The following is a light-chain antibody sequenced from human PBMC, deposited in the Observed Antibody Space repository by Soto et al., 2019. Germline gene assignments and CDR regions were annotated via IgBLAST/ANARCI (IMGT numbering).Light chain of an antibody. J-gene: IGKJ1*01. V-gene: IGKV1-27*01. CDR1: QGIRNY. CDR3: IKYNSAPQT. CDR2: AAF. Sequence: DIQMTQSPTSLSASVGDSVTISCRASQGIRNYLAWYQQKSGKVPRLLVYAAFILQSGVPSRFSVSGSGTDFNLTIRSLQPEDDATYYCIKYNSAPQTFGQGSKVEI.